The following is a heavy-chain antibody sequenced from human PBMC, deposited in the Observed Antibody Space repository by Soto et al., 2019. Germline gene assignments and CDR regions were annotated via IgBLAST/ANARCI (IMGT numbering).Heavy chain of an antibody. V-gene: IGHV3-7*01. CDR1: GFTFSSYW. CDR3: ARERAYYYYYMDV. J-gene: IGHJ6*03. CDR2: IKQDGSEK. Sequence: ESGGGLVQPGGSLRLSCAASGFTFSSYWMSWVRQAPGKGLEWVANIKQDGSEKYYVDSVKGRFTISRDNAKNSLYLQMNSLRAEDMAVYYCARERAYYYYYMDVWGKGTTVTVSS.